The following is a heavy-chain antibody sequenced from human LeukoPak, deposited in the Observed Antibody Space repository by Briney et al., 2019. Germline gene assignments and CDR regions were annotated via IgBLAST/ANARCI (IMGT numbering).Heavy chain of an antibody. J-gene: IGHJ6*02. CDR1: GFTFGGFG. Sequence: GGSLRLSCAASGFTFGGFGMIWVRQAPGKGLEWVSYISDTSSLTDYADSVKGRFTISRANAKKSLSLQLNSLRDEDSAVYFCAKVIRGGYGMDVWGQGTTVTVSS. V-gene: IGHV3-48*02. CDR3: AKVIRGGYGMDV. D-gene: IGHD3-10*01. CDR2: ISDTSSLT.